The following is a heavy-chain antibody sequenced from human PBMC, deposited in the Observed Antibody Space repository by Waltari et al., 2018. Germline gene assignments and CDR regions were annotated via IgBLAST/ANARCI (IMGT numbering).Heavy chain of an antibody. CDR2: VDPEEGEK. J-gene: IGHJ6*04. V-gene: IGHV1-69-2*01. CDR3: ATANLGGIAAY. Sequence: EVQLVQSGAEVKKPGATVKISCKASGYTFTDYYMHWVQQAPGKGLEWMGRVDPEEGEKRDAEKFQRRGNITADTSTDTAYMELSSLRSEDTAVDYCATANLGGIAAYWGKGTTVTVSS. D-gene: IGHD6-13*01. CDR1: GYTFTDYY.